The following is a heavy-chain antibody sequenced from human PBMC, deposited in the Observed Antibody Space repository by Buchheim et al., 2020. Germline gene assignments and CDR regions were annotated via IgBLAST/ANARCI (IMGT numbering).Heavy chain of an antibody. CDR2: MNPNSGNT. D-gene: IGHD3-10*01. CDR1: GYTFTSYD. Sequence: QVQLVQSGAEVKKPGASVKVSCKASGYTFTSYDINWVRQATGQGLEWMGWMNPNSGNTGYAQKFQGRVTMTRNTSISTAYMELSSLRSEDTAVYYCAGGDRRITMVRGVLAHSDYYYGMDVWGQGTT. CDR3: AGGDRRITMVRGVLAHSDYYYGMDV. V-gene: IGHV1-8*01. J-gene: IGHJ6*02.